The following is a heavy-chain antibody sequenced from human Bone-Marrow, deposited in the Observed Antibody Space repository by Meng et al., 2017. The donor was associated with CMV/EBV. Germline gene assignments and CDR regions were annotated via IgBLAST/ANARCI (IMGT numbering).Heavy chain of an antibody. CDR3: AKGARWEVPAARDLFDY. CDR1: GFTFDDYG. D-gene: IGHD2-2*01. J-gene: IGHJ4*02. Sequence: GESLKISCAASGFTFDDYGMSWVRQAPGKGLEWVAFIRYDGSNKYYADSVKGRFTISRDNSKNTQYLQMNRLRAEDTAVYYCAKGARWEVPAARDLFDYWGQGTLVTVSS. CDR2: IRYDGSNK. V-gene: IGHV3-30*02.